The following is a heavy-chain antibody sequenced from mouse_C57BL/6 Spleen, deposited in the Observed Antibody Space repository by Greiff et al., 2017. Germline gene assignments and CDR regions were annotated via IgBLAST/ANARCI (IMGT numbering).Heavy chain of an antibody. CDR2: ISSGGSYT. J-gene: IGHJ1*03. D-gene: IGHD1-1*01. V-gene: IGHV5-6*01. Sequence: EVMLVESGGDLVKPGGSLKLSCAASGFTFSSYGMSWVRQTPDKRLEWVATISSGGSYTYYPDSVKGRFTISRDNGKNTLYLQMRSLKAEDTAMYYCARHEALITTVVADWYFDVWGTGTTVTVSS. CDR1: GFTFSSYG. CDR3: ARHEALITTVVADWYFDV.